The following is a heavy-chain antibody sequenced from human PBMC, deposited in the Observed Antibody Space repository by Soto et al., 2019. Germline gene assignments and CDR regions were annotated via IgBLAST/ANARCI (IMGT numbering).Heavy chain of an antibody. Sequence: GVLRLSCAACGFTFSSYWMSCVRQAPGKGLEWVANIKQDGSEKYYVDSVKGRFTICRDNDKNSLYLQMNRPRAEDTAVYYCARVGSDYPFDYWGQGSLVTVSS. D-gene: IGHD4-17*01. J-gene: IGHJ4*02. V-gene: IGHV3-7*03. CDR1: GFTFSSYW. CDR3: ARVGSDYPFDY. CDR2: IKQDGSEK.